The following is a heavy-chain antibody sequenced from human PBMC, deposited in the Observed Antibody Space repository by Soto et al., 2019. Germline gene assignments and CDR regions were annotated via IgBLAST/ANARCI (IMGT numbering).Heavy chain of an antibody. Sequence: SETLSLTCAVSGGSISSSNWWNWVRQPPGKGLEWIGEISHSGSTNYNPSLKSRVTISVDKSRTQFSLQLTSVTAAGTAVYYCARVGYSNYVTDYWGQGTLVTVSS. CDR2: ISHSGST. J-gene: IGHJ4*02. CDR3: ARVGYSNYVTDY. D-gene: IGHD4-4*01. CDR1: GGSISSSNW. V-gene: IGHV4-4*02.